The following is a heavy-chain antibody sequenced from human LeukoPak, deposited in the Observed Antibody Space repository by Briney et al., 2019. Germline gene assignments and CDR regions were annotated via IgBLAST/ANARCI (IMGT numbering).Heavy chain of an antibody. Sequence: GGSLRLSCAASGFTFSSYSMNWVRQAPGKGLEWVSSISSSSSYIYYADSVKGRFTISRDNAKNSLYLQMNSLRAEDTAVYYCARDKGESYSNYAHLFGYWGQGTLVTVSS. J-gene: IGHJ4*02. CDR1: GFTFSSYS. CDR2: ISSSSSYI. CDR3: ARDKGESYSNYAHLFGY. V-gene: IGHV3-21*01. D-gene: IGHD4-11*01.